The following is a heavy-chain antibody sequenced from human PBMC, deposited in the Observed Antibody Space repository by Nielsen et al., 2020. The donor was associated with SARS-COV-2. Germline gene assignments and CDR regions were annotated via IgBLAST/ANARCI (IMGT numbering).Heavy chain of an antibody. J-gene: IGHJ4*02. CDR2: IIPIFGTA. CDR1: GGTFSSYA. V-gene: IGHV1-69*13. CDR3: ARADRSGYYAMDY. D-gene: IGHD3-22*01. Sequence: SVKVSCKASGGTFSSYAISWVRQAPGQGLEWMGGIIPIFGTANYAQKFQGRVTITADESTSTAYMELSSLRSEDTAVYYCARADRSGYYAMDYWGQGTLVTVSS.